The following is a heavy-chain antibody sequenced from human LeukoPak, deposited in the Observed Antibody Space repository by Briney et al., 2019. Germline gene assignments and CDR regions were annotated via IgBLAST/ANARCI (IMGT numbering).Heavy chain of an antibody. J-gene: IGHJ6*03. CDR1: GYSFTSYY. Sequence: GESLKISCKGSGYSFTSYYIGWVRQMPGKGLEWMGIIYPGDSDTRYSPSCQGQVTISADKSISTAYLQWSSLKASDTAMYYCARHLSIAAVGDDYYYYMDVWGKGTTVTVSS. CDR3: ARHLSIAAVGDDYYYYMDV. D-gene: IGHD6-13*01. CDR2: IYPGDSDT. V-gene: IGHV5-51*01.